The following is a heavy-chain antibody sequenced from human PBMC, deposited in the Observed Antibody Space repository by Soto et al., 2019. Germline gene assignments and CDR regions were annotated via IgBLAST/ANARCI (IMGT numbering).Heavy chain of an antibody. Sequence: GGSLRLSCAASGFMFSSFWMIWVRQAPGKGLEWVANIKQDGSEKYYVDSVKGRFTISRDNAKNSLYLQMNSLRAEDTAVYYCARDFKSSLYYFDYWGQGTLVTVSS. CDR2: IKQDGSEK. CDR1: GFMFSSFW. V-gene: IGHV3-7*01. D-gene: IGHD2-15*01. CDR3: ARDFKSSLYYFDY. J-gene: IGHJ4*02.